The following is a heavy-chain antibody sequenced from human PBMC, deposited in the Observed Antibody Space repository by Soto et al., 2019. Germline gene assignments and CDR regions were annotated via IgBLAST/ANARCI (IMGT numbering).Heavy chain of an antibody. J-gene: IGHJ4*02. V-gene: IGHV1-46*01. CDR2: INPSGGST. CDR3: AREGFGYDSSGYLSLPNY. Sequence: ASVKVSCKASGYTFTSYYIHWVRQAPGQGLEWMGIINPSGGSTSYAQKFQGRVTMTRDTSTSTVYMELSSLRSEDTAVYYCAREGFGYDSSGYLSLPNYWGQGTLVTVS. D-gene: IGHD3-22*01. CDR1: GYTFTSYY.